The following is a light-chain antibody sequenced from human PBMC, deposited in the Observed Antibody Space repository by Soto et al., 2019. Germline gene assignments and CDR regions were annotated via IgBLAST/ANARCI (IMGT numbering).Light chain of an antibody. J-gene: IGKJ1*01. V-gene: IGKV3-20*01. CDR1: QSVSSSY. Sequence: EIVLTQSPGTLSLSPGEGATLSCRASQSVSSSYLAWYQQKPGQAPRLLIYGASSRATGIPDRFSGGGSGTDLTPTISRLEPEDIVVYYCQQYDNSHWTLGQGTKVEVK. CDR2: GAS. CDR3: QQYDNSHWT.